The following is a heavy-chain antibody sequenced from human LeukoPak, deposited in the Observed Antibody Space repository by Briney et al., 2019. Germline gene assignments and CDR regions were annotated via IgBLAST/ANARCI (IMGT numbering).Heavy chain of an antibody. Sequence: GGSLRLSCAASGFTFSSYAMHWVRQAPGKGLEWVAVISYDGSNKYYADSMKGRFTISRDNSKNTLYLQMNSLRAEDTAVYYCARESGSYGAFDIWGQGTMVTVSS. CDR2: ISYDGSNK. V-gene: IGHV3-30*01. D-gene: IGHD1-26*01. CDR1: GFTFSSYA. J-gene: IGHJ3*02. CDR3: ARESGSYGAFDI.